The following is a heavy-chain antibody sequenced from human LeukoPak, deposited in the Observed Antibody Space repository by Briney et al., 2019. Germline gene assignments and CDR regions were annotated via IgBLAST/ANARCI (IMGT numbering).Heavy chain of an antibody. CDR1: GFTFGDYA. CDR2: IRSKAYGGTT. Sequence: GGSLRLSCTASGFTFGDYAMSWFRQAPEKGLEWVGFIRSKAYGGTTEYAASVKGRFTISRDDSKSIAYLQMNSLKTEDTAVYYCTRDNLWELLLFDYWGQGTLVTVSS. J-gene: IGHJ4*02. V-gene: IGHV3-49*03. D-gene: IGHD1-26*01. CDR3: TRDNLWELLLFDY.